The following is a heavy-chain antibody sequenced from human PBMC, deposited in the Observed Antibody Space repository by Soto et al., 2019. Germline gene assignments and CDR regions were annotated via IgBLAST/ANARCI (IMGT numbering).Heavy chain of an antibody. CDR1: GGTFSSHA. CDR3: ARDVPLNYYDGTYSYYAMDV. J-gene: IGHJ6*02. Sequence: QVQLVQSGAEVKKPGSSVKVSCKASGGTFSSHAISWVRQAPGQGLEWMGGIIPFFKATNYAQKFQGRVTITADDSTSTAYMDLYSLISEDTAVYSCARDVPLNYYDGTYSYYAMDVWGQGTTVTVSS. CDR2: IIPFFKAT. V-gene: IGHV1-69*01. D-gene: IGHD3-16*01.